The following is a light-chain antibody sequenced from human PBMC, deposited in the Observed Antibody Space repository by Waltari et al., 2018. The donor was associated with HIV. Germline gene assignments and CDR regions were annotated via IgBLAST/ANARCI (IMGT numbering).Light chain of an antibody. CDR1: AGFQPNI. J-gene: IGLJ2*01. V-gene: IGLV4-60*03. Sequence: QPVLTQPSSASASLGSSVNLTCTPSAGFQPNILTWHQKRPDRAPPFVMKVQPAGVFNRGSGVSHRFSASASGGDRTLTITNLQSEDEADYFCETWDSTVRVFGDGTRVTVL. CDR3: ETWDSTVRV. CDR2: VQPAGVF.